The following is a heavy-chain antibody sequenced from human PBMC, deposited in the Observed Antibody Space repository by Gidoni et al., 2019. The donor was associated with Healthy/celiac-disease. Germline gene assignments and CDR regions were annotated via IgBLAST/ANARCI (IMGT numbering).Heavy chain of an antibody. CDR1: GFTFSSYG. D-gene: IGHD4-17*01. Sequence: QVQLLESGGGVVQPGRSLRRSCAASGFTFSSYGMHWVRQAPGMGLEWVAVIWYDGSNKYYADSVKGRFTISRDNSKNTLYLQMNSLRAEDTAVYYCAREGPYGDYVGWFDPWGQGTLVTVSS. CDR3: AREGPYGDYVGWFDP. J-gene: IGHJ5*02. V-gene: IGHV3-33*01. CDR2: IWYDGSNK.